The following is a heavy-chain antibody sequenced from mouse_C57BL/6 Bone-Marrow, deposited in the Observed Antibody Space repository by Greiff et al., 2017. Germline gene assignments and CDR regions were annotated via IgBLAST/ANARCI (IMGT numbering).Heavy chain of an antibody. CDR3: ARNYYGSSPWFAY. CDR1: GFSLTSYG. D-gene: IGHD1-1*01. CDR2: IWSGGST. V-gene: IGHV2-2*01. J-gene: IGHJ3*01. Sequence: VQLQQSGPGLVQPSQSLSITCTVSGFSLTSYGVHWVRQSPGKGLEWLGVIWSGGSTDYNAAFISSLSISKDNSKSQVFFKMNSLQADDTAIYYCARNYYGSSPWFAYWGQGTLVTVSA.